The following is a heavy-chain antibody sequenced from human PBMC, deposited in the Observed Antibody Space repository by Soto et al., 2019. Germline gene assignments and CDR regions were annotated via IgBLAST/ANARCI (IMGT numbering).Heavy chain of an antibody. CDR3: AKVVGIPG. J-gene: IGHJ4*02. CDR1: GFTFSTYA. CDR2: ISGSDGST. V-gene: IGHV3-23*01. D-gene: IGHD2-21*01. Sequence: EVQLLESGGGLVQPGGSLRLSCAASGFTFSTYAMSWVRQAPGKGLEWVSSISGSDGSTYYADSVKGRFTISRDNSKNTLYLQMNSLRAEDAAVYYCAKVVGIPGWGQGTRVTVSS.